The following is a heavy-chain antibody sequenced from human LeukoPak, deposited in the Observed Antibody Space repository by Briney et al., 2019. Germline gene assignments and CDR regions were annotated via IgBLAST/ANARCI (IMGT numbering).Heavy chain of an antibody. V-gene: IGHV4-4*07. CDR1: GGSISSYY. Sequence: PSETLSLTCTVSGGSISSYYWSWIRQPAGKGLEWIGRIYTSGSTNYNPSLKSRVTMSVDTSKNQFSLKLSSVTAADTAVYYCARGTIADLWSGWESYYYYYMDVWGKGTTVTVSS. CDR2: IYTSGST. CDR3: ARGTIADLWSGWESYYYYYMDV. J-gene: IGHJ6*03. D-gene: IGHD3-3*01.